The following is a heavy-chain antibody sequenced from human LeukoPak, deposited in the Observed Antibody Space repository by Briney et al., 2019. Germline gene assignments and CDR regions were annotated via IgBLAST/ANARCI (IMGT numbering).Heavy chain of an antibody. Sequence: GGSLRLSCAASGFTFDDYGMSWVRQAPGKGLEWVSGINWNGGSTGYADSVKGRFTISRDNAKNSLYLQMNSLRAEDTAVYYCARVTLPVRSYYYYYYMDVWGKGTTVTVSS. CDR3: ARVTLPVRSYYYYYYMDV. V-gene: IGHV3-20*04. CDR1: GFTFDDYG. CDR2: INWNGGST. J-gene: IGHJ6*03. D-gene: IGHD2-8*01.